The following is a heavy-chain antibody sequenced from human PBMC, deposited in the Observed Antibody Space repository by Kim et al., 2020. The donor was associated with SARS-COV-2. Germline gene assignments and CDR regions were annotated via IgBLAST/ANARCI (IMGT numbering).Heavy chain of an antibody. CDR2: TPRRGDGS. V-gene: IGHV3-64D*06. D-gene: IGHD1-7*01. J-gene: IGHJ4*02. CDR1: GVTCSDYA. Sequence: GGSLRLSCAGSGVTCSDYAGDWVGRAPGPGLEYVSATPRRGDGSFYADSVEGRFTVSRDNSKNTLYLQMNSLRLEDTSLYYCVRYGRNYGAVLWGQGTLVIVSS. CDR3: VRYGRNYGAVL.